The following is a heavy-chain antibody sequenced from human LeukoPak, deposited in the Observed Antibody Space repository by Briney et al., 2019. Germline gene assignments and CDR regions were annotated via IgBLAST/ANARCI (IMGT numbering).Heavy chain of an antibody. CDR2: IYHSGST. CDR1: GYSINSGYY. V-gene: IGHV4-38-2*02. J-gene: IGHJ3*02. D-gene: IGHD3-22*01. Sequence: PSETLSLTCTVSGYSINSGYYWGWIRQPPGKGLEWIAIIYHSGSTYYNPSLKSRVTISVDTSKNQFSLKLSSVTAADTAVYYCARLFYYYDSSGLGGLPEDAFDIWGQGTMVTVSS. CDR3: ARLFYYYDSSGLGGLPEDAFDI.